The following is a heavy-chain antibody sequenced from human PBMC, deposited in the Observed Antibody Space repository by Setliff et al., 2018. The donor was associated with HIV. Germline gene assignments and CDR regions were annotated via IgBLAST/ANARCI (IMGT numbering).Heavy chain of an antibody. V-gene: IGHV3-30*03. Sequence: QPGGSLRLSCAASGFTFSDFYMTWIRQAPGKGLEWVTFIEHDGSKKFYADSVKGRFTISRDNSKNTLYLQMNSLRAEDTAVYYCAGESSIAVAEYFQHWGQGTLVTVSS. CDR1: GFTFSDFY. CDR2: IEHDGSKK. D-gene: IGHD6-19*01. J-gene: IGHJ1*01. CDR3: AGESSIAVAEYFQH.